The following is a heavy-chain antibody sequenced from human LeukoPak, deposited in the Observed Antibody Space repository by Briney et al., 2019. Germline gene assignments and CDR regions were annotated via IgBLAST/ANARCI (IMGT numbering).Heavy chain of an antibody. CDR1: GGSISSSSYY. V-gene: IGHV4-39*01. D-gene: IGHD5-18*01. J-gene: IGHJ4*02. CDR3: ARLRAIQLWGTPRWYYFDY. CDR2: IYYSGST. Sequence: SETLSLTCTVSGGSISSSSYYWGWIRQPPGKGLEWIGSIYYSGSTYYNPSLKSRVTISVDTSKNQFSLKLSSVTAAATVVYYCARLRAIQLWGTPRWYYFDYWGQGTLVTVSS.